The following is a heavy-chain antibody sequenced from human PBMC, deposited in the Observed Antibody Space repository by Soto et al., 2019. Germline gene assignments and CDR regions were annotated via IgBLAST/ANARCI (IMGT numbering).Heavy chain of an antibody. D-gene: IGHD4-17*01. CDR2: VDHNGVT. Sequence: QVQLHQWGAGLVKPSETLSLSCTVDGGSFTGYFWTWIRQPPGKGLEWIGEVDHNGVTNYNPSLKSRVTISLDTSKKQFSLRLTSVTAADTSIYFRARLTVAKVRTGPDYWGQGALVTVSS. J-gene: IGHJ4*02. CDR1: GGSFTGYF. V-gene: IGHV4-34*01. CDR3: ARLTVAKVRTGPDY.